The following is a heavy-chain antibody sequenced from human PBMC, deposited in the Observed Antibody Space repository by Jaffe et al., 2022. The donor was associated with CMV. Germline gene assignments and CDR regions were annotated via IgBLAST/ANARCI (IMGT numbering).Heavy chain of an antibody. Sequence: EVQLVESGGGLVQPGGSLRLSCAASGFTFSSYDMHWVRQATGKGLEWVSAIGTAGDTYYPGSVKGRFTISRENAKNSLYLQMNSLRAGDTAVYYCARGDCTNGVCSLSKYGMDVWGQGTTVTVSS. CDR1: GFTFSSYD. J-gene: IGHJ6*02. CDR2: IGTAGDT. V-gene: IGHV3-13*01. CDR3: ARGDCTNGVCSLSKYGMDV. D-gene: IGHD2-8*01.